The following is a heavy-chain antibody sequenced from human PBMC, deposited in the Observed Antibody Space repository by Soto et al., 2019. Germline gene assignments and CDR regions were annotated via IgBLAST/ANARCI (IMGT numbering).Heavy chain of an antibody. Sequence: EVQLVESGGGLVKPGGSLRLSCAASGFTFSSYSMNWVRQAPGKGLEWVSSISSSSSYIYYADSVKGRFTISRDNAKNSLYLQMNSLRAEDTAVYYCARGMYYYDSTPGAFDIWGQGTMVTVSS. CDR1: GFTFSSYS. V-gene: IGHV3-21*01. D-gene: IGHD3-22*01. CDR2: ISSSSSYI. CDR3: ARGMYYYDSTPGAFDI. J-gene: IGHJ3*02.